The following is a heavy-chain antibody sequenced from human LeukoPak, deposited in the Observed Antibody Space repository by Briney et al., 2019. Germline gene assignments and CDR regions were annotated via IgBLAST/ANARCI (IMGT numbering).Heavy chain of an antibody. Sequence: PSETLSLTCTVSGGSISSYYWSWIRQPPGKGLEGIGYIYTSGSTNYNPSLKSRVTISVDTSKTQFSLKLSSVTAADTAVYYCARQVWTAVAGTWGDWYFDLWGRGTLVTVSS. CDR2: IYTSGST. J-gene: IGHJ2*01. D-gene: IGHD6-19*01. CDR1: GGSISSYY. V-gene: IGHV4-4*09. CDR3: ARQVWTAVAGTWGDWYFDL.